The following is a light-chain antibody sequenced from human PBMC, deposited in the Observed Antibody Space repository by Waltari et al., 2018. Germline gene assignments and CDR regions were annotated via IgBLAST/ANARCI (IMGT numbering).Light chain of an antibody. J-gene: IGKJ1*01. V-gene: IGKV1-5*03. Sequence: DIQMTQSPSTLSASVGDRVTITCRASQSISSLLAWYQQNPGKAPKLLIYKASSLESGVPSRFSGSGSGTEFTLTISSLQPDDFATYYCQQYNSYPRTFGQGTKVEIK. CDR3: QQYNSYPRT. CDR1: QSISSL. CDR2: KAS.